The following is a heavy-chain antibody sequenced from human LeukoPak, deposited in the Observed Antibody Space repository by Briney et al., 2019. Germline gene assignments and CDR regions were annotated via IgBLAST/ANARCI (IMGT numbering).Heavy chain of an antibody. J-gene: IGHJ5*02. D-gene: IGHD5-18*01. CDR3: ARVGYSYGFNWFDP. CDR2: IYHSGST. V-gene: IGHV4-59*12. CDR1: GDSTSNFY. Sequence: SETLSLTCTVSGDSTSNFYWNWIRQPPGKGLEWIGYIYHSGSTYYNPSLKSRVTISVDRSKNQFSLKLSSVTAADTAVYYCARVGYSYGFNWFDPWGQGTLVTVSS.